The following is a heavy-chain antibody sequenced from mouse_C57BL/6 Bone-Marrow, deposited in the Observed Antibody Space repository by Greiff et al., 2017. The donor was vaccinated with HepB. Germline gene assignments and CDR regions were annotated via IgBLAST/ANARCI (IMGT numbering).Heavy chain of an antibody. Sequence: QVQLQQPGAELVKPGASVKMSCKASGYTFTSYWLTWGKQRPGQGLEWIGDIYPGSGSTNYNEKFKSKATLTVDTSSSTAYMQLSSLTAEDSAVYYCATKGYYGSEAYWGQGTLVTVSA. D-gene: IGHD1-1*01. J-gene: IGHJ3*01. CDR1: GYTFTSYW. CDR3: ATKGYYGSEAY. V-gene: IGHV1-55*01. CDR2: IYPGSGST.